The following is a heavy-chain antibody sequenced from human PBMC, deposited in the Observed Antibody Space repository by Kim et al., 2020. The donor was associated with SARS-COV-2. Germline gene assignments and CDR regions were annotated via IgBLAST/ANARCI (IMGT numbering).Heavy chain of an antibody. Sequence: GGSLRLSCVASGFTFKNYSMNWVRQAPGKGLEWVANIKRGGSGKYSVDSVKGRFTISTDNAKKSLYLQMNSLRAEDTAVYYCAVEGYTASTRTDSWCQGILVTVCS. D-gene: IGHD5-12*01. J-gene: IGHJ4*02. CDR1: GFTFKNYS. CDR2: IKRGGSGK. CDR3: AVEGYTASTRTDS. V-gene: IGHV3-7*01.